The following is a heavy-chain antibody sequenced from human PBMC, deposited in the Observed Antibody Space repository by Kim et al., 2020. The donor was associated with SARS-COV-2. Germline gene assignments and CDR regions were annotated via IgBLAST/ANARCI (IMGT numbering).Heavy chain of an antibody. V-gene: IGHV3-49*02. J-gene: IGHJ3*02. CDR3: TRTYDFWSGYYRADAFDI. Sequence: KGRFTISRDDSKSIAYLQMNSLKTEDTAVYYCTRTYDFWSGYYRADAFDIWGQGTMVTVSS. D-gene: IGHD3-3*01.